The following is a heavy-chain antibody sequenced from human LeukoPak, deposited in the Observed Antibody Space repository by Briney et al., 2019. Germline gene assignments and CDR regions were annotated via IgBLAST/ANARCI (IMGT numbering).Heavy chain of an antibody. CDR3: ARRPPHITMIVVVIPWFDP. Sequence: SETLSLTCAVYGGSFSGYYWSWIRQPPGKGLEWIGEINHSGSTNYNPSLKSRVTISVDTSKNQFSLKLSSVTAADTAVYYCARRPPHITMIVVVIPWFDPWGQGTLVTVSS. V-gene: IGHV4-34*01. D-gene: IGHD3-22*01. J-gene: IGHJ5*02. CDR2: INHSGST. CDR1: GGSFSGYY.